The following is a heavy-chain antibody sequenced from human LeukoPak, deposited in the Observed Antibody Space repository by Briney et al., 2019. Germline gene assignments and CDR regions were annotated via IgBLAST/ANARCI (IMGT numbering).Heavy chain of an antibody. Sequence: GGSLRLSCVASGFSFSAYIMHWVRQAPGKGLEYVSAIRSDGSSTFYPNSVKGRFTISRDNSKSTLYLQMGSLRAEDTAVYYCAGDSHNWVGIGYWGQGTLVTVSS. D-gene: IGHD1-1*01. CDR2: IRSDGSST. V-gene: IGHV3-64*01. CDR3: AGDSHNWVGIGY. CDR1: GFSFSAYI. J-gene: IGHJ4*02.